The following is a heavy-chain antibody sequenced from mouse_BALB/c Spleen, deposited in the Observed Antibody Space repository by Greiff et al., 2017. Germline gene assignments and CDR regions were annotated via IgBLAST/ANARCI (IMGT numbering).Heavy chain of an antibody. Sequence: EVQRVESGGGLVKPGGSLKLSCAASGFTFSSYAMSWVRQTPEKRLEWVATISSGGSYTYYPDSVKGRFTISRDNAKNTLYLQMSSLRSEDTAMYYCAREEITSFDYWGQGTTLTVSS. D-gene: IGHD1-1*01. CDR1: GFTFSSYA. V-gene: IGHV5-9-3*01. CDR3: AREEITSFDY. CDR2: ISSGGSYT. J-gene: IGHJ2*01.